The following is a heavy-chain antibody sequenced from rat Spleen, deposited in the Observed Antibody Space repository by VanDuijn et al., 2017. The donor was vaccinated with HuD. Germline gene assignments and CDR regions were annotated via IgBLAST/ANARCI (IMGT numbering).Heavy chain of an antibody. J-gene: IGHJ3*01. CDR1: GFSLTNYN. V-gene: IGHV2-45*01. Sequence: QVQLMESGPGLVQPSETLSLTCTVSGFSLTNYNVHWVRQPPGKGLEWMGVMWSGGSTDYNSALKSRLSISRDTSKRQVFLKMNSLQTEDTATYFCTREGHNNWGAFAHWGQGTLVTVSS. CDR2: MWSGGST. CDR3: TREGHNNWGAFAH. D-gene: IGHD1-10*01.